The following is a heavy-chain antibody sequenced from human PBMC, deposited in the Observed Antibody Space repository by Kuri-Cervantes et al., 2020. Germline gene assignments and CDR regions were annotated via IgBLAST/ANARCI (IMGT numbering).Heavy chain of an antibody. V-gene: IGHV1-18*01. Sequence: ASVKVSCKASGYTFTSYGISWVRQAPGQGLEWMGWISAYNGDTNYAQKFQGRVTMTTDTSTSTAYMALRSLRTDDTAVYYCARVTPFVRFGEHVGWFDPWGQGTLVTVSS. CDR2: ISAYNGDT. CDR1: GYTFTSYG. D-gene: IGHD3-10*01. CDR3: ARVTPFVRFGEHVGWFDP. J-gene: IGHJ5*02.